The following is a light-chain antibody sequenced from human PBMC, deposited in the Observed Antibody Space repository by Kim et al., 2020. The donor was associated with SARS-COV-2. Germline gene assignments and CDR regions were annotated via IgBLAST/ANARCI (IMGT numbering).Light chain of an antibody. CDR1: KIGSKS. V-gene: IGLV3-21*04. Sequence: SVAPGETASITCGGDKIGSKSVHWYQQRPGQAPVLVIYYDTDRPSGIPERFSGSNSGDTATLTISRVEAEDEADYLCQVWDLYSMFFGGGTQLTVL. CDR2: YDT. CDR3: QVWDLYSMF. J-gene: IGLJ2*01.